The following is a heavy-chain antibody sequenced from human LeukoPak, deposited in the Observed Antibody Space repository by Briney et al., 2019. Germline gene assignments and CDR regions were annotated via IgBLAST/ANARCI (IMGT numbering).Heavy chain of an antibody. V-gene: IGHV4-59*01. CDR1: SASISYYY. CDR3: ARDGGCPYYFDY. D-gene: IGHD2-15*01. J-gene: IGHJ4*02. Sequence: SETLSLTCTVSSASISYYYWNWIRQTPGKGLEWIGFIYHGGSTNYNPSLKGRVTISVDTSKNQISLKLRSVTAAGTAVYYCARDGGCPYYFDYWGQGSLVTVSS. CDR2: IYHGGST.